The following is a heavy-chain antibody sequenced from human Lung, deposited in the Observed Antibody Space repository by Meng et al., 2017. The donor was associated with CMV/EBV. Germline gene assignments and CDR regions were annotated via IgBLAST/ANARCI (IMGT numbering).Heavy chain of an antibody. J-gene: IGHJ3*02. D-gene: IGHD3-16*01. CDR1: GYTFTGYY. Sequence: ASVKVSCKASGYTFTGYYMHWLRQAPGQGLEWMGWINPNSGGTNYAQKFQGRVTMTRDTSISTAFMELSRLRSDDAAVYYCARDQGGGAVEIWGQGTIVTVSS. CDR2: INPNSGGT. CDR3: ARDQGGGAVEI. V-gene: IGHV1-2*02.